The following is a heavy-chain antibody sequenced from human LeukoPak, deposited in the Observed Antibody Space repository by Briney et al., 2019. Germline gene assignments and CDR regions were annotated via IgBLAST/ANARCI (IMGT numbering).Heavy chain of an antibody. V-gene: IGHV4-34*01. CDR2: INHSGST. CDR3: ARVRQYCSSTSCYGRIDAFDI. CDR1: GGSFSGYY. J-gene: IGHJ3*02. D-gene: IGHD2-2*01. Sequence: PSETLSLTCAVYGGSFSGYYWSWIRQPPGKGLEWIGEINHSGSTNYNPSLKSRVTISVDTSKNQFSLKLSSVTAADTAVYYCARVRQYCSSTSCYGRIDAFDIWGQGTMVTVSS.